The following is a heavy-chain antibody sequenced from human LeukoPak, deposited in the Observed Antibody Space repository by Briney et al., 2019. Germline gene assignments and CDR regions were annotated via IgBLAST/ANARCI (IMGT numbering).Heavy chain of an antibody. J-gene: IGHJ5*02. CDR2: ISSSSCYI. Sequence: PGGSLRLTCAASGFTFSSYSMNWVRQAPGKGLEWVSSISSSSCYIYYADSVKGRFTISRDNAKNSLYLQMNSLRAEDTAVYYCARGGNCGGDCFTAWDNWFDPWGQGTLVTVSS. CDR3: ARGGNCGGDCFTAWDNWFDP. V-gene: IGHV3-21*01. D-gene: IGHD2-21*02. CDR1: GFTFSSYS.